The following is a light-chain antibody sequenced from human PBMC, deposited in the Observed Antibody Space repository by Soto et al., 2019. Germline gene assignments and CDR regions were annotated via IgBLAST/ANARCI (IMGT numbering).Light chain of an antibody. Sequence: DIQMTQSPSTLSASVGDRVTITCRASQSIGNWLAWYQQRPGKAPKLLIYAASTLESGVPSRFSGTGSGTEFTLTISSLQPDDFATYYCQRYKSAPTFGPGTKVDIK. CDR3: QRYKSAPT. V-gene: IGKV1-5*01. CDR1: QSIGNW. CDR2: AAS. J-gene: IGKJ3*01.